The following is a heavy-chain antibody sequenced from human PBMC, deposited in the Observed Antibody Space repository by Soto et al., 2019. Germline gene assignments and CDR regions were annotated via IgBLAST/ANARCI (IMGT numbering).Heavy chain of an antibody. D-gene: IGHD4-17*01. V-gene: IGHV3-30-3*01. CDR3: ATATCHDDGDCCFTCDY. Sequence: QVPLVESGGGVVQPGRSLRLSCAASGFSFSGFAMHWVRQAPGKGLEWVALISSAGSKKSYADSVKGRFTISRDNSKNTLNLQMNSLRPEDTAVYYCATATCHDDGDCCFTCDYWGQGILVTGSS. CDR1: GFSFSGFA. J-gene: IGHJ4*02. CDR2: ISSAGSKK.